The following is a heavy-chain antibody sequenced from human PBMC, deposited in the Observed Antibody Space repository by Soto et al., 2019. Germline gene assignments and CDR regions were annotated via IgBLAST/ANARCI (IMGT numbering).Heavy chain of an antibody. Sequence: ASVKVSCKASGYTFTSYGISWVRQAPGQGLEWMGWISAYNGNTNYAQKLQGRVTMTTDTSTSTAYMELRSLRSDDTAVYYCARAPPSTYSSGWSDFDYWGQGTLVTVSS. CDR3: ARAPPSTYSSGWSDFDY. CDR1: GYTFTSYG. D-gene: IGHD6-19*01. J-gene: IGHJ4*02. CDR2: ISAYNGNT. V-gene: IGHV1-18*01.